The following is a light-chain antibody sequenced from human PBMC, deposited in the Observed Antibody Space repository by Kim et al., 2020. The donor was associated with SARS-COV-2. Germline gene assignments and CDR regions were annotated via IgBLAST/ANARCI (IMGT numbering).Light chain of an antibody. CDR2: DVS. J-gene: IGLJ3*02. Sequence: GHTFTISCTGTSRDVGGYNYVSWYQQHPGKAPKLMIYDVSNRPSGVSNRFSGSKSGNTASLTISGLQAEDEADYYCSSYTSSSTGVFGGGTQLTVL. CDR1: SRDVGGYNY. V-gene: IGLV2-14*03. CDR3: SSYTSSSTGV.